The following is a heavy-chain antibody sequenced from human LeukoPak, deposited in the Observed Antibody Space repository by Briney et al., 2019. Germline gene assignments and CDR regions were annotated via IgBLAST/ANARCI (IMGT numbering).Heavy chain of an antibody. J-gene: IGHJ5*02. D-gene: IGHD2-2*01. CDR2: IIPILGIA. CDR1: GGTFSSYT. CDR3: ASLERYCSSTSCSKGKNWFDP. V-gene: IGHV1-69*02. Sequence: ASVKVSCKASGGTFSSYTISWVRQAPGQGLEWMGRIIPILGIASYAQKFQGRVTITADKSTSTAYMELSSLRSEDTAAYYCASLERYCSSTSCSKGKNWFDPWGQGTLVTVSS.